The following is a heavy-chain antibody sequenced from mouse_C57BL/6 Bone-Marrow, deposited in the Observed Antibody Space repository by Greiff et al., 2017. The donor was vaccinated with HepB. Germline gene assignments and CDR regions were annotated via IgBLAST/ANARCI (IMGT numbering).Heavy chain of an antibody. CDR1: GFTFSDYG. CDR2: ISNLAYSI. V-gene: IGHV5-15*01. J-gene: IGHJ3*01. Sequence: EVKLVESGGGLVQPGGSLKLSCAASGFTFSDYGMAWVRQAPRKGPEWVAFISNLAYSIYYADTVTGRFTISRENAKNTLYLEMSSLRSEDTAMYYCARHSYDYDEFAYWGQGTLVTVSA. D-gene: IGHD2-4*01. CDR3: ARHSYDYDEFAY.